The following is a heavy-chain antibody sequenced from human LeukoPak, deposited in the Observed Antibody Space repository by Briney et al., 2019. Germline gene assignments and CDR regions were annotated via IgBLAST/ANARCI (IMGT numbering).Heavy chain of an antibody. CDR1: GFTFSSYA. D-gene: IGHD6-19*01. CDR3: AREIAVAGGY. CDR2: ISYDGSNK. Sequence: PGGSLRLSCAASGFTFSSYAMHWVRQAPGKGLEWVAVISYDGSNKYYADSVKGRFTISRDNSKNTLYLQMNSLRAEDTAVYYCAREIAVAGGYWGQGTLVTVSS. V-gene: IGHV3-30-3*01. J-gene: IGHJ4*02.